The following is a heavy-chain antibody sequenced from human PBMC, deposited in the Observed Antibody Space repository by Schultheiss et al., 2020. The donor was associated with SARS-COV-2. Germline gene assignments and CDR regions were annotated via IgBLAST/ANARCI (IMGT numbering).Heavy chain of an antibody. J-gene: IGHJ4*02. CDR1: GYTFTSYY. CDR2: FDPEDGET. CDR3: ARTPATTAKSMDH. Sequence: ASVKVSCKASGYTFTSYYMHWVRQAPGKGLEWMGGFDPEDGETIYAQKFQGRVTMTEDTSTDTAYMELSSLRSEDTAVYYCARTPATTAKSMDHWGQGTLVTVSS. V-gene: IGHV1-24*01. D-gene: IGHD4-17*01.